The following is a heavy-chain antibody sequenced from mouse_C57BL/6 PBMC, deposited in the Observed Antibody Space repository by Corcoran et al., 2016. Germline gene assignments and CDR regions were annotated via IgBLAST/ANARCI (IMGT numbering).Heavy chain of an antibody. Sequence: QVQLQQSGPELVKPGASVKISCKASGYTFTDYYINWVKQRPGQGLEWIGWIFPVSGSTYYTEKFKGKATLTVDKSSSTAYMLLSSLTSEDSAVYFCARSGTAQAALAYWGQGTLVTVSA. CDR3: ARSGTAQAALAY. D-gene: IGHD3-2*02. J-gene: IGHJ3*01. CDR2: IFPVSGST. CDR1: GYTFTDYY. V-gene: IGHV1-75*01.